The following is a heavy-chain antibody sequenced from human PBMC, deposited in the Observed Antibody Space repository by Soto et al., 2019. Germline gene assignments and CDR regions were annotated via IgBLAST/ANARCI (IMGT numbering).Heavy chain of an antibody. CDR2: ISSDGSTR. D-gene: IGHD5-18*01. Sequence: QVHLVESGGGVVQPGGSLRLSCAASGDSGFSFSSYGIHWVRQAPGKGLEWVSVISSDGSTRHFADSVKGRFAVSRDDAMHTVYLQMNALRPEDTAVYYCAKDRMVRSYYYGMDVWGQGTTVTVSS. CDR1: GDSGFSFSSYG. V-gene: IGHV3-30*18. J-gene: IGHJ6*02. CDR3: AKDRMVRSYYYGMDV.